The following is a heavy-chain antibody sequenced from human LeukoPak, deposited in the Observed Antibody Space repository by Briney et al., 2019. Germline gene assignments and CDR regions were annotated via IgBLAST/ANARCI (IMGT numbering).Heavy chain of an antibody. Sequence: SETLSLTCTVSGGSISSYYWSWIRQPPGKGLEWIGYIYYSGSTNYNPSLRSRVAISVDTSKNQFSLKLSAVTAADTAVYYCARRGGSPLGAFDIWGQGTMVTVSS. D-gene: IGHD1-26*01. CDR2: IYYSGST. V-gene: IGHV4-59*01. CDR1: GGSISSYY. CDR3: ARRGGSPLGAFDI. J-gene: IGHJ3*02.